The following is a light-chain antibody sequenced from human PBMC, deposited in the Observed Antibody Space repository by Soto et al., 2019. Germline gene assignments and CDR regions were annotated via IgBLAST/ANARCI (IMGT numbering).Light chain of an antibody. CDR1: QNIGSS. J-gene: IGKJ2*01. V-gene: IGKV1-5*01. CDR3: QQHNDYSAVT. Sequence: DIQMTQSPSTLSASVGDRVTITCRASQNIGSSLAWYQHRPGKAPKLLIFDASTLQTGVPSRFSGSGFGPEFTLTITGLQPDDFATYYCQQHNDYSAVTFGQGTKLEIK. CDR2: DAS.